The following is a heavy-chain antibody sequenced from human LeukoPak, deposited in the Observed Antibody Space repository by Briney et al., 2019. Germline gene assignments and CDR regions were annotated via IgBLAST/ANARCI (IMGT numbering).Heavy chain of an antibody. J-gene: IGHJ6*03. D-gene: IGHD3-3*01. V-gene: IGHV1-69*13. CDR1: GGTFSSYA. CDR2: IIPIFGTA. CDR3: ARAREPAIFGVVTPYYYYYMDV. Sequence: GASVKVSCKASGGTFSSYAISWVRQAPGQGLEWMGGIIPIFGTANYAQKFQGRVTITADESTSTAYMELSSLRSEDTAVYYCARAREPAIFGVVTPYYYYYMDVWGKGTTVTVSS.